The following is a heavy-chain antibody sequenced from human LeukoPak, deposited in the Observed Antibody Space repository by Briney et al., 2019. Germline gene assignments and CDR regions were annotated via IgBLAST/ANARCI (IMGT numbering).Heavy chain of an antibody. CDR2: IYSGGST. CDR3: ARDPAADRDY. Sequence: GGSLRLSCAASGFTVSSNYMSWVRQAPGKGLEGVSVIYSGGSTYYADSVKGRFTISRDNSKNTLYLQMNSLRAEDTAVYYCARDPAADRDYWGQGTLVTVSS. V-gene: IGHV3-66*01. D-gene: IGHD6-13*01. J-gene: IGHJ4*02. CDR1: GFTVSSNY.